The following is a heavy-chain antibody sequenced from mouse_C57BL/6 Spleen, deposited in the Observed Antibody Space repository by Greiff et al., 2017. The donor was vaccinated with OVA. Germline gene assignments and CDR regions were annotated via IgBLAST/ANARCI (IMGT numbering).Heavy chain of an antibody. CDR2: IYPGSGST. CDR3: ARKGSSGPHFDY. V-gene: IGHV1-55*01. D-gene: IGHD3-2*02. Sequence: VQLQQSGAELVKPGASVKMSCKASGYTFTSYWISWVKQRPGQGLEWIGDIYPGSGSTNYNEKFKSKATLTVDTSSSTAYMQLSSLTSEDSAVYYCARKGSSGPHFDYWGQGTTLTVSS. J-gene: IGHJ2*01. CDR1: GYTFTSYW.